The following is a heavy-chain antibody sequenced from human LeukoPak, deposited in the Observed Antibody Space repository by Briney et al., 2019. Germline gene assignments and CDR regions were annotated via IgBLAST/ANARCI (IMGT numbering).Heavy chain of an antibody. D-gene: IGHD2-2*01. CDR2: INCDGIST. CDR1: GFSLSVYW. CDR3: ATLPFVVVPAARADDAFDI. J-gene: IGHJ3*02. V-gene: IGHV3-74*01. Sequence: QSGRSLSLSCAVSGFSLSVYWTHGVRHAPAKGPVWVSRINCDGISTSYADSVKGRYTISRDNGKNTLYLQMNSLRAEDTAVYYCATLPFVVVPAARADDAFDIWGRGTMVTVSS.